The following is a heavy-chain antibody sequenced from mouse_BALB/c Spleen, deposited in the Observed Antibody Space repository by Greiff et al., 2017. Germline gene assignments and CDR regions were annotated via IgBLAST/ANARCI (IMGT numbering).Heavy chain of an antibody. V-gene: IGHV7-3*02. J-gene: IGHJ4*01. Sequence: DVKLVESGGGLVQPGGSLRLSCATSGFTFTDYYMSWVRQPPGKALEWLGFIRNKANGYTTEYSASVKGRFTISRDNSQSILYLQMNTLRAEDSATYYCARLSYDEEFPYAMDYWGQGTSVTVSS. CDR2: IRNKANGYTT. CDR3: ARLSYDEEFPYAMDY. CDR1: GFTFTDYY. D-gene: IGHD2-14*01.